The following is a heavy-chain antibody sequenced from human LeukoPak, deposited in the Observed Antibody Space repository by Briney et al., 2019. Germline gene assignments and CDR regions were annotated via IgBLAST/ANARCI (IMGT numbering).Heavy chain of an antibody. D-gene: IGHD3-22*01. V-gene: IGHV1-46*01. CDR1: GYTLTNYN. CDR3: ARVYDSSGYYVMAY. CDR2: INPSGGST. J-gene: IGHJ4*02. Sequence: ASVKVSCKASGYTLTNYNINWVRLASGQGLEWMGIINPSGGSTSYAQEFQGRVTMTRDTSTSTVYMELSSLRSEDSAVYYCARVYDSSGYYVMAYWGQGTLVTVSS.